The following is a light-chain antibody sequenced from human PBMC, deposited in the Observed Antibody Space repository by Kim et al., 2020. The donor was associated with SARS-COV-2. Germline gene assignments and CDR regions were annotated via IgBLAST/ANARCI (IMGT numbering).Light chain of an antibody. J-gene: IGKJ4*01. Sequence: ASVGDRVTITCQASQDISNSLYWYQQKPGKAPKLLISDASNLETGVPSRFGGSGSGTDFTFTISSLQPEDFATYYCQQCDSLPLTFGGGTKVDIK. CDR2: DAS. V-gene: IGKV1-33*01. CDR3: QQCDSLPLT. CDR1: QDISNS.